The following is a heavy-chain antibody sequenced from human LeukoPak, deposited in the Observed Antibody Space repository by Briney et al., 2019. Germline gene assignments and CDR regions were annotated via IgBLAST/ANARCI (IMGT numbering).Heavy chain of an antibody. Sequence: GGSLRLSCAASGFTVSSNYMSWVRQAPGKGLEWVSVIYSGGSTYYADSVKGRFTISRDNSKNTLYLQMNSLRAEDTAVYYCAKSSRGSWRGWFDPWGQGTLVTVSS. D-gene: IGHD2-15*01. CDR2: IYSGGST. CDR1: GFTVSSNY. V-gene: IGHV3-53*01. CDR3: AKSSRGSWRGWFDP. J-gene: IGHJ5*02.